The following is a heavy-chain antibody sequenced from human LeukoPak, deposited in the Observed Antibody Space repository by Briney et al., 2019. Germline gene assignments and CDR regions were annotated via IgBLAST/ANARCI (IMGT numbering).Heavy chain of an antibody. CDR2: ISGSGSVS. D-gene: IGHD3-10*01. CDR3: ARDGGFGFLAAFDI. V-gene: IGHV3-48*02. J-gene: IGHJ3*02. CDR1: GFTFSSYS. Sequence: PGGSLRLSCAASGFTFSSYSMNWVGQAPGKGLEWISYISGSGSVSYYEDSVKGRFTISRDNAKNSLYLQMNSLRDEDTALYYCARDGGFGFLAAFDIWGQGTMVTVSS.